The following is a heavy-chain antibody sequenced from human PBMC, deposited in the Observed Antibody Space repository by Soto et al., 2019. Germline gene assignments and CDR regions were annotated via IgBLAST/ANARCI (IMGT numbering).Heavy chain of an antibody. V-gene: IGHV4-30-4*01. CDR2: IYYSGST. CDR3: AREVGVYYDSSPCWFDP. D-gene: IGHD3-22*01. J-gene: IGHJ5*02. CDR1: GGSTSSGDYY. Sequence: PSETLSLTCTVSGGSTSSGDYYWSWIRQPPGKGLEWIGYIYYSGSTYYNPSLKSRVTISVDTSKNQFSLKLSSVTAADTAVYYCAREVGVYYDSSPCWFDPWGQGTLVTVSS.